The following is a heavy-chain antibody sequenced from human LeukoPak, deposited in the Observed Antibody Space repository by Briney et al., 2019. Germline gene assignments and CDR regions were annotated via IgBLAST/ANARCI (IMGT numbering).Heavy chain of an antibody. D-gene: IGHD2-2*01. CDR3: ARGGDCSSITCANWFDP. V-gene: IGHV5-51*01. CDR2: IYPGDSDT. CDR1: GYSFTSYW. J-gene: IGHJ5*02. Sequence: GESLKISCKGSGYSFTSYWIGWVRQMPGKGLEWMGIIYPGDSDTRYSPSFQGQVTFSADKSTSTAYLQWSSLKASDTAMYYCARGGDCSSITCANWFDPWGQGTLVTVSS.